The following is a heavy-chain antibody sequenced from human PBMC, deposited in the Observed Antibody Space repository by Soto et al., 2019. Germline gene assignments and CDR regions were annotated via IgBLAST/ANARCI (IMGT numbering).Heavy chain of an antibody. CDR3: AREGLNYYDSSGTHAFDI. CDR2: ISAYNGNT. D-gene: IGHD3-22*01. J-gene: IGHJ3*02. V-gene: IGHV1-18*01. CDR1: GYTFTSYG. Sequence: QVPLVQSGAEVKKPGASVKVSCKASGYTFTSYGISWVRQAPGQGLEWMGWISAYNGNTNYAQKLQGRVTMTTDTSTSTAYMELRSLRSDDTAVYYCAREGLNYYDSSGTHAFDIWGQGTMVTVSS.